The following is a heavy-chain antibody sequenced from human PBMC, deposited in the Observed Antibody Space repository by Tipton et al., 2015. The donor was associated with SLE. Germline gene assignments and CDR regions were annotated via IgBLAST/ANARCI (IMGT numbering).Heavy chain of an antibody. Sequence: TLSLTCTVSGASISSHYWNWIRQSPGKGLEWIGYIHYSRDTNYNPSLKSRVTISVDTSKNQLSLKLTSVTAADTAVYYCARDTAHYGSGDGAFDIWGQGTMVTVSS. V-gene: IGHV4-59*11. CDR2: IHYSRDT. D-gene: IGHD3-10*01. CDR1: GASISSHY. J-gene: IGHJ3*02. CDR3: ARDTAHYGSGDGAFDI.